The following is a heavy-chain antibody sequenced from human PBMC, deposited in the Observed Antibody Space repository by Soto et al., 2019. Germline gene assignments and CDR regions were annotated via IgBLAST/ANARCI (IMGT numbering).Heavy chain of an antibody. CDR1: GFIFSDYP. V-gene: IGHV3-30-3*01. CDR2: SSYDGSDK. CDR3: ARGAPPDY. J-gene: IGHJ4*02. Sequence: QVQLVESGGGVVQSGRSLRLSCAASGFIFSDYPLYWVRQAPGKGLEWVALSSYDGSDKHYADSVKGRFTISKDNSNNTIYLQMDRLRIEDTAVYYWARGAPPDYRGQGALVTVSS.